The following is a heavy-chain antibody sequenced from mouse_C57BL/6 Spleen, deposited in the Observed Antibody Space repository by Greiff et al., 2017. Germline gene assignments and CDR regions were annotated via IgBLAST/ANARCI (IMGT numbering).Heavy chain of an antibody. Sequence: QVQLQQPGTELVKPGASVKLSCKASGYTFTSYWMHWVKQRPGQGLEWIGNINPSNGGTNYNEKFPSKATLTVDKSSSTSYMQLSSLTSEDSAVYYCARSNINYGSSYDYWGQGTTLTVSS. J-gene: IGHJ2*01. CDR3: ARSNINYGSSYDY. D-gene: IGHD1-1*01. V-gene: IGHV1-53*01. CDR1: GYTFTSYW. CDR2: INPSNGGT.